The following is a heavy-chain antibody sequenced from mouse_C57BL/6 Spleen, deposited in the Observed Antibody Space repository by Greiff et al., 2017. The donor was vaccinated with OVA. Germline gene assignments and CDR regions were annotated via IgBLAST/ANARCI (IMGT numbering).Heavy chain of an antibody. Sequence: QVQLKESGPGLVAPSQSLSIPCTVSGFSLTSYGVHWVRQPPGKGLEWLVVIWSDGSTTYNSALKSRLSISKDNSKSQVFLKMNSLQTDDTAMYYCARHSYYGNYFDYWGQGTTLTVSS. D-gene: IGHD2-1*01. V-gene: IGHV2-6-1*01. CDR1: GFSLTSYG. CDR2: IWSDGST. CDR3: ARHSYYGNYFDY. J-gene: IGHJ2*01.